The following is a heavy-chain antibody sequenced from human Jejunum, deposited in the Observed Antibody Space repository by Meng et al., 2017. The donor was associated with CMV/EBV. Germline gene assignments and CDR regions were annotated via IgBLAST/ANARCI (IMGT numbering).Heavy chain of an antibody. D-gene: IGHD2-15*01. CDR1: GFTFSSSW. J-gene: IGHJ5*02. Sequence: LGLSWASSGFTFSSSWMYWVRQAPGKGLLWVSQINDDGSDTTYADSVKGRFTISRDNAKNTLYLQMNSLRGEDTAVYYCTRGDMGFDPWGQGTLVTVSS. V-gene: IGHV3-74*01. CDR3: TRGDMGFDP. CDR2: INDDGSDT.